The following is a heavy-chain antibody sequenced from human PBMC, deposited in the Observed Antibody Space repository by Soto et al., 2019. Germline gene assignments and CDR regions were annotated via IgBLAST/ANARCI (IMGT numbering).Heavy chain of an antibody. CDR1: GYTFTDNY. J-gene: IGHJ4*02. Sequence: QVQLVQSGAEVRKPGASVKVSCKASGYTFTDNYIHWVRQGPGQGLEWMGWINPNDDGTNYARKFQGRVTMSRDTSINTAYMELSRLRSDDTAVYYCARGGTSYGYNYWGQGTLVTVSS. D-gene: IGHD5-18*01. CDR2: INPNDDGT. V-gene: IGHV1-2*02. CDR3: ARGGTSYGYNY.